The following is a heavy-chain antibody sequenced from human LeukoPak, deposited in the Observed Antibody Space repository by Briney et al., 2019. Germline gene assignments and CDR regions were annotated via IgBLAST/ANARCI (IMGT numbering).Heavy chain of an antibody. D-gene: IGHD1/OR15-1a*01. CDR2: IYTSGST. CDR3: ARDGTKTFRYFDL. Sequence: SETLSLTCTVSGGSISSGSYYWSWIRQPAGKGLEWIGRIYTSGSTNYNPSLKSRVTISVDTSKNQFSLKLSSVTAADTAVYYCARDGTKTFRYFDLWGRGTLVTVSS. J-gene: IGHJ2*01. V-gene: IGHV4-61*02. CDR1: GGSISSGSYY.